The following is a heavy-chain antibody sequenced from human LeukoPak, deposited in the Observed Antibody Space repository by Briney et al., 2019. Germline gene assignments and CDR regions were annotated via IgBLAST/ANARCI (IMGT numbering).Heavy chain of an antibody. D-gene: IGHD2-15*01. J-gene: IGHJ4*02. V-gene: IGHV3-53*01. CDR2: IYSGGST. CDR1: GFIASSDY. Sequence: GGSLRLSCTASGFIASSDYMSWVRQAPGKGLEWVSLIYSGGSTYYADSVMGRSTISRDKSNNTLYLQMNSLRAEDTAVYYCATGGRSGVAFESWGQGTLVTVSS. CDR3: ATGGRSGVAFES.